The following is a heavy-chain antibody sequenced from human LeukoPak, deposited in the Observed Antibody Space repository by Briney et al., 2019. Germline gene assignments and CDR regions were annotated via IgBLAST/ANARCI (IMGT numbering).Heavy chain of an antibody. J-gene: IGHJ4*02. D-gene: IGHD2-21*01. Sequence: PGGSLRLSCAASGFTFENYRMHWVRQAPGKGLEWVSLITHDGSNKYYADSVKGRFTISRDNSKNTVHLQMSSLRTEDTAVYYCARDLLDCGGPKCSDYGGQGTLVTVSS. CDR1: GFTFENYR. CDR2: ITHDGSNK. CDR3: ARDLLDCGGPKCSDY. V-gene: IGHV3-30-3*01.